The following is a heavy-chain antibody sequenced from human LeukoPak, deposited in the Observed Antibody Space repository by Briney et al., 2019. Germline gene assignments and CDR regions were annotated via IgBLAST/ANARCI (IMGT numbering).Heavy chain of an antibody. CDR2: IYKTGST. CDR1: GGSINSSRYF. D-gene: IGHD3-22*01. J-gene: IGHJ4*02. CDR3: ARDYESSGIVRYFDY. V-gene: IGHV4-39*07. Sequence: SEAPSLTCTVPGGSINSSRYFWGWVRQPPGEGLGWIGCIYKTGSTYYNPSLKSRLTISVDTSKNQFSLKLSSVTAADTAVYYCARDYESSGIVRYFDYWGQGTLVTVSS.